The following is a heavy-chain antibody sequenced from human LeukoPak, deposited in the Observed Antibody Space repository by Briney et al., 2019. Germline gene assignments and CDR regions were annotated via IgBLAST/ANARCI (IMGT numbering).Heavy chain of an antibody. CDR1: GFTFSGSA. CDR3: TRHVEYSSSRLDWFDP. CDR2: IRRKANSYAT. J-gene: IGHJ5*02. V-gene: IGHV3-73*01. D-gene: IGHD6-6*01. Sequence: GGSLRLSCGASGFTFSGSAMHWVRQASGKGLEWVGRIRRKANSYATAYAASVKGRFTISRDDSKNTAYLQMNSLKTEDTAVYYCTRHVEYSSSRLDWFDPWGQGTLVTVSS.